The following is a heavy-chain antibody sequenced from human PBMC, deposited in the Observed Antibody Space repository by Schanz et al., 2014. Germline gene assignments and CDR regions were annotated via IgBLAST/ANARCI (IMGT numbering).Heavy chain of an antibody. D-gene: IGHD5-18*01. CDR3: ARVALPGYSSPRDAFDI. J-gene: IGHJ3*02. CDR1: GFTFSSYW. CDR2: IKSDGSST. Sequence: EVQLAESGGGLVQPGGSLRLSCAASGFTFSSYWMHWVRQVPGKGLVWVSRIKSDGSSTCYADSVKGRFTISRDNAKNTLYLQMNSLRAEDTAVYYCARVALPGYSSPRDAFDIWGQGTMXTVSS. V-gene: IGHV3-74*02.